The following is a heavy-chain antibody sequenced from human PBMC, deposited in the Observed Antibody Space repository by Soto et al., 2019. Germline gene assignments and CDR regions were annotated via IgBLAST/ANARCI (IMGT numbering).Heavy chain of an antibody. Sequence: GGSLRLSCAASGFTFSSYAMSWVRQAPGKGLEWVSAISGSGGSTYYADSVKGRFTISRDNSKNTLYLQMNSLRAEDTAVYYCAKDKSITIFGVVMGPSWFDPWGQGTLVTVSS. CDR1: GFTFSSYA. D-gene: IGHD3-3*01. J-gene: IGHJ5*02. V-gene: IGHV3-23*01. CDR2: ISGSGGST. CDR3: AKDKSITIFGVVMGPSWFDP.